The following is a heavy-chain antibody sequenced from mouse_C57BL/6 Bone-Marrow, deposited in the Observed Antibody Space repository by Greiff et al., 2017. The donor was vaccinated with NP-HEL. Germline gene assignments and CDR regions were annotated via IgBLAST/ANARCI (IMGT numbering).Heavy chain of an antibody. Sequence: VHLVESGAELARPGASVKLSCKASGYTFTSYGISWVKQRTGQGLEWIGEIYPRSGNTYYNEKFKGKATLTADKSSSTAYMELRSLTSEDSAVYFCAHYGSSLFAYWGQGTLVTVSA. D-gene: IGHD1-1*01. V-gene: IGHV1-81*01. J-gene: IGHJ3*01. CDR3: AHYGSSLFAY. CDR1: GYTFTSYG. CDR2: IYPRSGNT.